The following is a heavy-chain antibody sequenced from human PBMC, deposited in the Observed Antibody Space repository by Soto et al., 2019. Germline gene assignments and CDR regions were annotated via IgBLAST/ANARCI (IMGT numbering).Heavy chain of an antibody. D-gene: IGHD3-10*01. Sequence: GESLKISCKGSGYSFTSYWIGWVRQMPGKGLEWMGIIYPGDSDTRYSPSFQGQVTISVDKSISTAYLQWSSLKASDTAMYYCARLGALWFGELLVPLDYWGQGTLVTVSS. J-gene: IGHJ4*02. CDR2: IYPGDSDT. CDR1: GYSFTSYW. V-gene: IGHV5-51*01. CDR3: ARLGALWFGELLVPLDY.